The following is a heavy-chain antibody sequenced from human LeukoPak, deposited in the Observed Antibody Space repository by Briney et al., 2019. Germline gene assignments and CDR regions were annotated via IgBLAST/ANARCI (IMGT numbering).Heavy chain of an antibody. Sequence: GASVKVSCKASGYTFTSYDINWVRQATGQGLEWMGWMNPNSGNTGYAQKFQGRVTMTRNTSISTAYMELRSLRSEDTAVYYCARADYYGSGSYYNLCDYWGQGTLVTVSS. V-gene: IGHV1-8*01. CDR3: ARADYYGSGSYYNLCDY. CDR2: MNPNSGNT. CDR1: GYTFTSYD. J-gene: IGHJ4*02. D-gene: IGHD3-10*01.